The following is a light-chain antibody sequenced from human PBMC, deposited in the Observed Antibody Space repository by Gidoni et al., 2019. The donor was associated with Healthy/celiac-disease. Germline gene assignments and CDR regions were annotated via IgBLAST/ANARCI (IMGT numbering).Light chain of an antibody. CDR2: DVS. CDR3: SSKTSSSAVV. Sequence: QSALTQPAFVYGSPGQSITISCTGTTSDVGGYNYVSWYQQHPGKAPKLMIYDVSNRPPGVSNRVSGSKSGKTASLTISGLQAGDEADYYSSSKTSSSAVVFGGGTKLTVL. V-gene: IGLV2-14*01. J-gene: IGLJ2*01. CDR1: TSDVGGYNY.